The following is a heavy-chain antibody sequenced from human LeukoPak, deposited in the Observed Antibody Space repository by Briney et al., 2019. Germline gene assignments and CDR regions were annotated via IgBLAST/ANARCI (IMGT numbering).Heavy chain of an antibody. D-gene: IGHD3-22*01. Sequence: SVKVSCKASGGTFSSYAISWVRQAPGQGLEWMGGIIPIFGTANYAQKFQGRVTITADESTSTAYMELSNLRSEDTAVYYCARDLFKRYYDSSGYYQLYYYGMDVWGQGTTVTVSS. CDR2: IIPIFGTA. V-gene: IGHV1-69*13. J-gene: IGHJ6*02. CDR1: GGTFSSYA. CDR3: ARDLFKRYYDSSGYYQLYYYGMDV.